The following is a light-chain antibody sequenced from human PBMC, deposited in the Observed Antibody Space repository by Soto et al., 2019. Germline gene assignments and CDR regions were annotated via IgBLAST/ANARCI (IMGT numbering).Light chain of an antibody. V-gene: IGKV3-20*01. CDR1: QSVSSSY. J-gene: IGKJ2*01. CDR3: QQYGSSPGYT. Sequence: EIVLTQSPGTLSLSPGERATLSCRASQSVSSSYLAWYQQKPGQAPRLLIYGASSRATGIPDRFSGSGSGTDFTLTIIRREPEDFAVYYCQQYGSSPGYTFGQGTKLEIK. CDR2: GAS.